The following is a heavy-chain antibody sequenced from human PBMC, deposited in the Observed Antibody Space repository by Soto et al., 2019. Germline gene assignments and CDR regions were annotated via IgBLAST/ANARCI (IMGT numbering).Heavy chain of an antibody. Sequence: QVQLQESGPGLVKPSETLSLTCTVSGASIRSTDYYWSWFRQPPGKGLEWIGYMYLSGSNYYNRSLKSRVTLSEDTSNNYCSLKLSSVTAADTAVYYCARGLFGYYAFDHWGQGALITVSS. V-gene: IGHV4-30-4*01. J-gene: IGHJ4*02. CDR1: GASIRSTDYY. CDR3: ARGLFGYYAFDH. CDR2: MYLSGSN. D-gene: IGHD4-17*01.